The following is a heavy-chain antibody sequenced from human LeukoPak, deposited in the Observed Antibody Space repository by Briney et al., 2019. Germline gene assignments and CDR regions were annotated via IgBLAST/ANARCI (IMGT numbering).Heavy chain of an antibody. V-gene: IGHV5-51*01. D-gene: IGHD3-10*01. Sequence: GESLQISCKSSGYSFTNYWIGWVRQMPGKGLEWMGIIYAGDSNTRYSPSFQGQVTISADKSNSTAYLQWSSLKAWDTAMYYCARMSNHYGMGSYPNWFDPWGQGTLVTVSS. CDR3: ARMSNHYGMGSYPNWFDP. CDR2: IYAGDSNT. J-gene: IGHJ5*02. CDR1: GYSFTNYW.